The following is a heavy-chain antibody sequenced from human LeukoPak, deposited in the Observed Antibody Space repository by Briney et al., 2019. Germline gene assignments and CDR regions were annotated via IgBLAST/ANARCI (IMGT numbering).Heavy chain of an antibody. CDR2: ISYDGSNK. D-gene: IGHD4-17*01. CDR3: ARTDYGDYHRHDY. J-gene: IGHJ4*02. V-gene: IGHV3-30-3*01. CDR1: GFTFSSYA. Sequence: PGGSLRLSCAAPGFTFSSYAMHWVRQAPGKGLEWVAVISYDGSNKYYADSVKGRFTISRDNSKNTLYLQMNSLRAEDTAVYYCARTDYGDYHRHDYWGQGTLVTVSS.